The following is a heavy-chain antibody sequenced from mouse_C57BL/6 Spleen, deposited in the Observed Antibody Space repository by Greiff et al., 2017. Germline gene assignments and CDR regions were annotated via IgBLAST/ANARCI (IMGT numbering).Heavy chain of an antibody. J-gene: IGHJ3*01. V-gene: IGHV1-47*01. CDR1: GYTFTTYP. D-gene: IGHD1-1*01. CDR2: FHPYNDDT. CDR3: ARDYGSGGFAY. Sequence: VQRVESWAELVKPGASVKMSCKASGYTFTTYPIEWMKQNHGKSLEWIGNFHPYNDDTKYNEKFKGKATLTVEKSSSTVYLELSRLTSDDSAVYYCARDYGSGGFAYWGQGTLVTVSA.